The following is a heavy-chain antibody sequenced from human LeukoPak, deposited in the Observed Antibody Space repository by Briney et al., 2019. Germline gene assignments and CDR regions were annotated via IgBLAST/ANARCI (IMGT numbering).Heavy chain of an antibody. J-gene: IGHJ4*02. D-gene: IGHD1-26*01. CDR2: ISSSSSYI. CDR1: GFTVSSNY. Sequence: GGSLRLSCAASGFTVSSNYMSWVRQAPGKGLEWVSSISSSSSYIYYADSVKGRFTISRDNAKNSLYLQMNSLRAEDTAVYYCARGGGSSGSYYSLSDWGQGTLVTVSS. V-gene: IGHV3-21*01. CDR3: ARGGGSSGSYYSLSD.